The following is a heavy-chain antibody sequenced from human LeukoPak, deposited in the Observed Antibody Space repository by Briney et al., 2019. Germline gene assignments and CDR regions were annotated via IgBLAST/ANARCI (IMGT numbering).Heavy chain of an antibody. Sequence: KYRESLKISRKGFGYTFATYWIGWVRQMPGKGPEWMGTIYPSDSDSRYSPSFQGHVTISADKSITTAYLQWSSLKASDSAMYYCSRTPRFVAHALYFEEWGRGTLVTVSS. J-gene: IGHJ4*02. D-gene: IGHD2-15*01. V-gene: IGHV5-51*01. CDR1: GYTFATYW. CDR2: IYPSDSDS. CDR3: SRTPRFVAHALYFEE.